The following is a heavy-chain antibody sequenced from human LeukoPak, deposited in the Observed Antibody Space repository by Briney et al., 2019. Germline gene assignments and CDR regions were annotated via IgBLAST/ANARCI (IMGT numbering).Heavy chain of an antibody. CDR1: GGSFSGYY. CDR2: INHSGST. V-gene: IGHV4-34*01. D-gene: IGHD3-22*01. CDR3: ARDEKRRSMSYYDSSGPWGKMGY. J-gene: IGHJ4*02. Sequence: SETLSLTCAVYGGSFSGYYWSWIRQPPGKGLEWIGEINHSGSTNYNPSLKSRVTISVDTSKNQFSLKLSSVTAADTAVYYCARDEKRRSMSYYDSSGPWGKMGYWGQGTLVTVSS.